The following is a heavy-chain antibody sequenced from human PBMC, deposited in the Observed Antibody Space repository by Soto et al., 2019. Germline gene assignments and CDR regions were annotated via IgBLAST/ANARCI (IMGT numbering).Heavy chain of an antibody. D-gene: IGHD2-21*02. CDR1: GFTFSNAC. CDR2: IKSKTDGGTT. J-gene: IGHJ3*02. V-gene: IGHV3-15*01. CDR3: TRDCGGDCYLLDAFDI. Sequence: PGGPLRLSCAAPGFTFSNACMSWDRQAPGKGLEWVGRIKSKTDGGTTDYAAPVKGRFTISRDDSNNTLYRQMNSLKTDDTAVYYCTRDCGGDCYLLDAFDIWGQGTMVTVSS.